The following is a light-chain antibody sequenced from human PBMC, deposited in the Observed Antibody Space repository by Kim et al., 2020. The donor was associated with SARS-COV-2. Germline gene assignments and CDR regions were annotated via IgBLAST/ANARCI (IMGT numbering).Light chain of an antibody. CDR2: TDS. CDR1: PAITTY. Sequence: ASTGDKVTITCRASPAITTYLAWYQQKPGKAPKLLIYTDSILESGVPSRFSGGGSGTEFTLTISRLQSDDFATYYCQQYYSYPWTFGLGTKVDIK. J-gene: IGKJ1*01. V-gene: IGKV1-8*01. CDR3: QQYYSYPWT.